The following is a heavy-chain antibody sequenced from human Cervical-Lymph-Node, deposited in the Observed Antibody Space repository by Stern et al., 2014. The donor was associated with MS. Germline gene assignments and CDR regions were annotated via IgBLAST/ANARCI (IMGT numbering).Heavy chain of an antibody. CDR3: SRGPQGGF. Sequence: EVQLVESGGGLVQPGGSLRLSCAASGFTSSNHWMNWVRQAPGKGLEWVANIKQDGGEDYYVDSVKGRVTISRDNANNSMSLQMNSLRAEDTAVYYGSRGPQGGFWGQGTLVTVSS. CDR2: IKQDGGED. CDR1: GFTSSNHW. J-gene: IGHJ4*02. D-gene: IGHD6-25*01. V-gene: IGHV3-7*01.